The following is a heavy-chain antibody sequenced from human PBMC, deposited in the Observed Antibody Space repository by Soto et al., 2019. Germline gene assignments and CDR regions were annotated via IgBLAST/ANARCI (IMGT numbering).Heavy chain of an antibody. D-gene: IGHD1-26*01. Sequence: QVQLVQSGAEVKKPGASVKVSCKASGYTFTSYAMHWVRQAPGQRLEWMGWINAGNGNTKYSQKFQGRVTINRDTSASTAYMEMSSLRSEDTAVYYCARDKGSGSYGVDYWGQGTLVTVSS. V-gene: IGHV1-3*01. J-gene: IGHJ4*02. CDR1: GYTFTSYA. CDR3: ARDKGSGSYGVDY. CDR2: INAGNGNT.